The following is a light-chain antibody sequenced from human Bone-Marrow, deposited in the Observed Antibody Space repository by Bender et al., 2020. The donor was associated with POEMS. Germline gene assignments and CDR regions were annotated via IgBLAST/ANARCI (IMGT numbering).Light chain of an antibody. Sequence: QSALTQPASVSGSPGQSIAISCTGTSSDVGTYNLVSWYQHHPGEAPKLIIHEGYKRPSGVSNRFSGSKSGNTASLSISGLQAEDEADYFCSSYSRSSTLVLFGGGTKLTVL. CDR1: SSDVGTYNL. V-gene: IGLV2-14*02. J-gene: IGLJ2*01. CDR2: EGY. CDR3: SSYSRSSTLVL.